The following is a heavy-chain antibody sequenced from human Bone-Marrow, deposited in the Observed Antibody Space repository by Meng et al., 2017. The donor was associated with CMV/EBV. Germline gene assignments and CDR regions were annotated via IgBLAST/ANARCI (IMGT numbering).Heavy chain of an antibody. D-gene: IGHD2-21*01. Sequence: ASVKVSCKASGYTFTSYYMHWVRQAPGQGLEWMGWINPNSGGTNYAQKFQGRVTMTRDTSISTAYMELSRLRSDDTAVYYCASLVRDCGGDCYSSWYFDLWGRGTLVTVSS. V-gene: IGHV1-2*02. CDR3: ASLVRDCGGDCYSSWYFDL. J-gene: IGHJ2*01. CDR2: INPNSGGT. CDR1: GYTFTSYY.